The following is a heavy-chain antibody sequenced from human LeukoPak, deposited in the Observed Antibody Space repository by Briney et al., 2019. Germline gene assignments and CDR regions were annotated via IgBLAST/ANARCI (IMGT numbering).Heavy chain of an antibody. J-gene: IGHJ4*02. CDR3: AREGDGYNFGY. CDR1: GFTFSSYS. Sequence: GGSLRLSCAASGFTFSSYSMNWVRQAPGKGLEWVSSISSSSSYIYYTDSVKGRFTISRDNAKNSLYLQMNSLRAEDTAVYYCAREGDGYNFGYWGQGTLVTVSS. D-gene: IGHD5-24*01. CDR2: ISSSSSYI. V-gene: IGHV3-21*01.